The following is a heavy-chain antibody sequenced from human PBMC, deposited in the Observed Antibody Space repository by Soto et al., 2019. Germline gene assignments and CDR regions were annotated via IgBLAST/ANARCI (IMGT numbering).Heavy chain of an antibody. J-gene: IGHJ4*02. Sequence: ASAKVSCKASGYTFNSFGINWVRQAPGQGLEWLGWISAYNGNTNYAQKFHGRVTMTADTSTTTAYLGLTSLRSDVTAVYYCARGVQYDSGGFHELYFWGQGTLVTVSS. V-gene: IGHV1-18*04. CDR3: ARGVQYDSGGFHELYF. CDR2: ISAYNGNT. D-gene: IGHD3-22*01. CDR1: GYTFNSFG.